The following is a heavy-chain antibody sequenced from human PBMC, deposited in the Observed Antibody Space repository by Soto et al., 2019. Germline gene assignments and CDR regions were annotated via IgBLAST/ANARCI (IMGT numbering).Heavy chain of an antibody. CDR3: ARLGYCSGGSCLYYYYYGMDV. CDR1: GYSYTSYW. V-gene: IGHV5-10-1*01. D-gene: IGHD2-15*01. J-gene: IGHJ6*02. Sequence: PGESLTISCKGSGYSYTSYWISWVRQSPGRGREXMGRIDPSDSYTNYSPSFQGHVTISADKSISTAYLQWSSLKASDTAMYYCARLGYCSGGSCLYYYYYGMDVWGQGTTVTAP. CDR2: IDPSDSYT.